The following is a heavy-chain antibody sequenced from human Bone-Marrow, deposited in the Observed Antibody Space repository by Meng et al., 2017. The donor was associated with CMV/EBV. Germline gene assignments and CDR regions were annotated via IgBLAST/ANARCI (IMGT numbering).Heavy chain of an antibody. Sequence: ASVKVSCKASGYTFTSYYMHWVRQAPGQGLEWMGIINPSGGSTSYAQKFQGRVTMTRDTSTSTVYMELSSLRSEDTAVYYCALINSSGQTLHGAFAIWGQGKRV. CDR1: GYTFTSYY. D-gene: IGHD3-22*01. CDR2: INPSGGST. J-gene: IGHJ3*02. CDR3: ALINSSGQTLHGAFAI. V-gene: IGHV1-46*01.